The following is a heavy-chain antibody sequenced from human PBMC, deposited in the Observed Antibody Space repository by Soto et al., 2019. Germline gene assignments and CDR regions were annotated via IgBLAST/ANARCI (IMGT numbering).Heavy chain of an antibody. D-gene: IGHD3-3*01. CDR1: GFTFGGAA. CDR3: GRQASDFYKCSPRYYMGV. J-gene: IGHJ6*03. Sequence: EVQLVESGGGLVQPGGSLKLSCAASGFTFGGAAMHWVRQASGKGLEWLGRMRSKANSYEKAYAASVKGRFTISRDDSANRAYLHMDSLKTEDTAVYYCGRQASDFYKCSPRYYMGVWGKGNTGTVSS. V-gene: IGHV3-73*01. CDR2: MRSKANSYEK.